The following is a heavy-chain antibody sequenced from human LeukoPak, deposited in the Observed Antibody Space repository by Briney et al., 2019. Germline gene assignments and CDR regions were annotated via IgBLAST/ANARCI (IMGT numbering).Heavy chain of an antibody. Sequence: ASVKVSCKASGGTFSSYAISWVRQAPGQGLEWMGWISTGNGDTIYTHQLQGRVTMTTDTSTSTAYMELRSLRSDDTAVYYCARDHSSSFGYWGQGTLVTVSS. J-gene: IGHJ4*02. CDR3: ARDHSSSFGY. V-gene: IGHV1-18*01. CDR2: ISTGNGDT. D-gene: IGHD6-13*01. CDR1: GGTFSSYA.